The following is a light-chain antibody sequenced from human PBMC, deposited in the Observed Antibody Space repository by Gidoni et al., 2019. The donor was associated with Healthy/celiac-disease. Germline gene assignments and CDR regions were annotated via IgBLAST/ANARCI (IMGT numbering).Light chain of an antibody. CDR3: QQYNNWLSWT. J-gene: IGKJ1*01. V-gene: IGKV3-15*01. CDR2: GAS. Sequence: EIELTQSPATLSVSPGEGATLSCRASQGVISNVSLYHQKPGQAPRLLIFGASTRATGITASVIGSGSGTEFTLPIISLLSEDFSVYYCQQYNNWLSWTFGQGTKVEIK. CDR1: QGVISN.